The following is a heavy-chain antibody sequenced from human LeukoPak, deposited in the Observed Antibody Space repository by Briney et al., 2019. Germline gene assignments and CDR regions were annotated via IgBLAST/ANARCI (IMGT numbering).Heavy chain of an antibody. V-gene: IGHV1-2*02. CDR2: INPNSGGT. CDR1: GYTFTGYY. D-gene: IGHD3-3*01. Sequence: ASVKVPCKASGYTFTGYYMHWVRQAPGQGLEWMGWINPNSGGTNYAQKFQGRVTMTRDTSISTAYMELSRLRSDDTAVYYCARDETYDFWSGYYPSNYYYYMDVWGKGTTVTVSS. J-gene: IGHJ6*03. CDR3: ARDETYDFWSGYYPSNYYYYMDV.